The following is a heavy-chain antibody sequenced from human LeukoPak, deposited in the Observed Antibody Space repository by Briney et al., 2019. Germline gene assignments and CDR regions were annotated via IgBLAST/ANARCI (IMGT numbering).Heavy chain of an antibody. CDR2: IKTTTDGGTT. CDR1: GFTFSNAW. Sequence: GGSLRLSCAASGFTFSNAWMNWVRQAPGKGLEWVGRIKTTTDGGTTDYAAPVKGRFSTSRDDSKNTVDLQMNSLKTEDSAVYYCTTPGVAVAGSRGSYDFWGQGTLVTVSS. CDR3: TTPGVAVAGSRGSYDF. D-gene: IGHD6-19*01. J-gene: IGHJ4*02. V-gene: IGHV3-15*01.